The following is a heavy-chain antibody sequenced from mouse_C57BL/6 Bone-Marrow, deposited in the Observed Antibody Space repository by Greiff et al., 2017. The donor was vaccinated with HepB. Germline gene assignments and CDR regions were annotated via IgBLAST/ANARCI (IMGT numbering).Heavy chain of an antibody. D-gene: IGHD2-3*01. CDR1: GYTFTSYW. J-gene: IGHJ3*01. V-gene: IGHV1-72*01. CDR2: IDPNSGGT. Sequence: QVQLQQPGAELVKPGASVKLSCKASGYTFTSYWMHWVKQRPGRGLEWIGRIDPNSGGTKYNEKFKSKATLTVDKPSSTAYMQLSSLTSEDSAVYYCAREELGDGYQGAWFAYWGQGTLVTVSA. CDR3: AREELGDGYQGAWFAY.